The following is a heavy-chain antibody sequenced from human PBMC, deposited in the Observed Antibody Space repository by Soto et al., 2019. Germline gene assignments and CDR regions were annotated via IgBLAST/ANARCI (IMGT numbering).Heavy chain of an antibody. CDR3: AGSIFYYGMDV. CDR2: IYPGDSDT. CDR1: GCSFTNYW. J-gene: IGHJ6*02. Sequence: PGESLKISCTASGCSFTNYWIGWVRQMPGKGPEWMGIIYPGDSDTRYSPSFQGQVTISADKSTSTAYLLWSSLKASDTAIYFCAGSIFYYGMDVWGQGTTVTVS. V-gene: IGHV5-51*01.